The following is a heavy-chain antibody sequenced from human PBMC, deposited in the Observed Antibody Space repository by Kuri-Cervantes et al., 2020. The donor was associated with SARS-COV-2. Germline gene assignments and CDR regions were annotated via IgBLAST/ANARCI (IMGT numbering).Heavy chain of an antibody. CDR2: INHSGST. CDR1: GGSFSGYY. CDR3: ARDGLTYSSSWESDAFDI. Sequence: ESLKISCAVYGGSFSGYYWSWIRQPPGKGLEWIGEINHSGSTNYNPSLKSRVTISVDTSKNQFSLKLSSVTAADTAVYYCARDGLTYSSSWESDAFDIWGQGTTVTVSS. V-gene: IGHV4-34*01. J-gene: IGHJ3*02. D-gene: IGHD6-13*01.